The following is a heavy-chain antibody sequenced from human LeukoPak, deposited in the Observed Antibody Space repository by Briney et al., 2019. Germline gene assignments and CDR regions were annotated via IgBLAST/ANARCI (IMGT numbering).Heavy chain of an antibody. D-gene: IGHD2/OR15-2a*01. J-gene: IGHJ4*02. V-gene: IGHV1-69*04. Sequence: GASVKVSCKASGGTFSSYAISWVRQAPGQGLEWMGRIIPILGTANYVQKFQGRVTITADKSTSTAYMELSSLRSEDTAMYFCASDRRDLQNSVHPPKYVFDHWGQGTLVTISS. CDR3: ASDRRDLQNSVHPPKYVFDH. CDR2: IIPILGTA. CDR1: GGTFSSYA.